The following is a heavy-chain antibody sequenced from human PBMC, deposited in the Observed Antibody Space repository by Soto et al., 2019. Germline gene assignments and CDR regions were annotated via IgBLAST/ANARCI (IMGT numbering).Heavy chain of an antibody. D-gene: IGHD3-16*01. Sequence: QVQLVESGGGVVQTGRSLRLSCVASGFAFGNYGLHWVRQPPGKGLEWVASILYDGSDKFYADSVKGQFTVSRDDSKKTFYVQMDSLRADDTAVYFCARWGEVSHNPGGNYYYGMDVWGQGTTVTVSS. CDR2: ILYDGSDK. CDR1: GFAFGNYG. V-gene: IGHV3-30*03. J-gene: IGHJ6*02. CDR3: ARWGEVSHNPGGNYYYGMDV.